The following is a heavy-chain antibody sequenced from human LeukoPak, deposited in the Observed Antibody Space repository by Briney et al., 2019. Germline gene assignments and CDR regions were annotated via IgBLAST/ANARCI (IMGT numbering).Heavy chain of an antibody. V-gene: IGHV3-48*03. Sequence: GGALRLSRAASGFTFSSYEMNWVRQAPAKGLEWVSYISPSGSYIYYADSVKGRFTIPRDNAKNSLFLQMNSLRAEDTAVYYCASGGRISSWGQGTLVTVSS. J-gene: IGHJ4*02. CDR1: GFTFSSYE. D-gene: IGHD3-16*01. CDR2: ISPSGSYI. CDR3: ASGGRISS.